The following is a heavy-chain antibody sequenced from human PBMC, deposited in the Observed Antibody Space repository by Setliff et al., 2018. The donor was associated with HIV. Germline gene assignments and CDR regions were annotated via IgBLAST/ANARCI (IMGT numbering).Heavy chain of an antibody. J-gene: IGHJ4*02. CDR1: GYTFTNYA. CDR2: INAGNGNT. Sequence: ASVKVSCKASGYTFTNYAMHWVRQAPGQRLEWMGWINAGNGNTKYSQKFQGRVTITGDTSASTAYMELSSLRPEDTAVYYCARESACSSTSCPKVLDYWGQGTLVTVSS. CDR3: ARESACSSTSCPKVLDY. V-gene: IGHV1-3*01. D-gene: IGHD2-2*01.